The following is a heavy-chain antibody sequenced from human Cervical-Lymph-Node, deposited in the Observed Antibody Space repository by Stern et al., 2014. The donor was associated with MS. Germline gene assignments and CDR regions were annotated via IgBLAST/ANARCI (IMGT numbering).Heavy chain of an antibody. V-gene: IGHV1-8*01. Sequence: VLLVESGAEVQKPGASVKVSCKASGYTFTSYDINWVRQATGQGLEWMGWMNPNSGNTGYGQNFQGRVTMTRNTSISTAYRELRSLRSDDTGVYYCARGRVDLIRALGIWGQGTMVTVSS. CDR2: MNPNSGNT. CDR1: GYTFTSYD. J-gene: IGHJ3*02. CDR3: ARGRVDLIRALGI. D-gene: IGHD3-16*01.